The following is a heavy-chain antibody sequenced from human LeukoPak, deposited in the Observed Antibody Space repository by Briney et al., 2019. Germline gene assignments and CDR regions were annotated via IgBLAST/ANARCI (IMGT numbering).Heavy chain of an antibody. Sequence: GGSLRLSCAASGFTFSNAWMSWVRQAPGKGLEWVGRIKNKTDGGTTDYAAPVKGRFTISRDDSKNTLYLQMNSLKTEDTAVYYCNWYCSGGSCYSSFQHWGQGTLVTVSS. V-gene: IGHV3-15*01. CDR1: GFTFSNAW. CDR2: IKNKTDGGTT. D-gene: IGHD2-15*01. J-gene: IGHJ1*01. CDR3: NWYCSGGSCYSSFQH.